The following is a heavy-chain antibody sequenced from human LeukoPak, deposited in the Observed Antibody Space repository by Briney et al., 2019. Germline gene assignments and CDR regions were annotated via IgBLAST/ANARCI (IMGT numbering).Heavy chain of an antibody. V-gene: IGHV1-46*01. J-gene: IGHJ4*02. D-gene: IGHD6-19*01. CDR2: INLIGGST. CDR1: GYSFTNYY. CDR3: ARESDIAVAGTGFDY. Sequence: ASVKVSCKASGYSFTNYYMHWVRQAPGRGLEWMGIINLIGGSTRYAQKFQGRVTMTRDTSTSTVYMELSSLRSEDTAVYYCARESDIAVAGTGFDYWGQGTLVTVSS.